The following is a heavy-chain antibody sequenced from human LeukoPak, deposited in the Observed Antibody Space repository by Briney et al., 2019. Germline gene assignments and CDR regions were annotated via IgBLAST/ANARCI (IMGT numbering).Heavy chain of an antibody. J-gene: IGHJ1*01. CDR2: IYYSGST. Sequence: SETLSLTCTVSGGSISSSSYYWGWIRQPPGKGLEWIGYIYYSGSTNYNPSLKSRVTISVDTSKNQFSLKLSSVTAADTAVYYCAGPAFRYFQHWGQGTLVTVSS. V-gene: IGHV4-61*05. D-gene: IGHD2/OR15-2a*01. CDR3: AGPAFRYFQH. CDR1: GGSISSSSYY.